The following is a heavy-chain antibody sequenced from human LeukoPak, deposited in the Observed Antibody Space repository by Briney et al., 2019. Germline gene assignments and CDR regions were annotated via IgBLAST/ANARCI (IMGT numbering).Heavy chain of an antibody. CDR3: AKDPPTMVQGVINYFDY. V-gene: IGHV3-23*01. D-gene: IGHD3-10*01. CDR2: ISGSGGST. Sequence: HPGGSLRLSCAASGFTFSSYAMSWVRQAPGKGLEWVSAISGSGGSTYYADSVKGRFTISRDNSKNTLYLQMNSLRAEDTAVYYCAKDPPTMVQGVINYFDYWGQGTLVTVSS. J-gene: IGHJ4*02. CDR1: GFTFSSYA.